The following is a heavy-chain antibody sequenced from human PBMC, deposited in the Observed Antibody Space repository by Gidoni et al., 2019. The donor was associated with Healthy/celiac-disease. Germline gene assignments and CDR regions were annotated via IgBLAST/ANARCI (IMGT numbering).Heavy chain of an antibody. D-gene: IGHD3-3*01. V-gene: IGHV1-18*01. Sequence: QVQLVQSGAEVKKPGASVKVSCKASGYTFTSYGISWVRQAPGQGLEWMGWISAYNGNTNYAQKLQGRVTMTTDKSTSTAYMELRSLRSDDTAVYYCARDHGDPDFWSGYLNWFDPWGQGTLVTVSS. CDR1: GYTFTSYG. CDR3: ARDHGDPDFWSGYLNWFDP. J-gene: IGHJ5*02. CDR2: ISAYNGNT.